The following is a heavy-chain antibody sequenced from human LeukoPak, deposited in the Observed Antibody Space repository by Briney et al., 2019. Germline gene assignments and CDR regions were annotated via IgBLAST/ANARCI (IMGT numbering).Heavy chain of an antibody. D-gene: IGHD2-2*01. CDR3: ARAVVPAADYYYYYYYMDV. CDR2: ISAYNGNT. Sequence: ASVKVSCKASGYTFTSYGISWVRQAPGQGLEWMGWISAYNGNTNYAQKLQGRVTMTTDTSTSTAYMELRSLRSDDTAVYYCARAVVPAADYYYYYYYMDVWGKGATVTVSS. V-gene: IGHV1-18*01. J-gene: IGHJ6*03. CDR1: GYTFTSYG.